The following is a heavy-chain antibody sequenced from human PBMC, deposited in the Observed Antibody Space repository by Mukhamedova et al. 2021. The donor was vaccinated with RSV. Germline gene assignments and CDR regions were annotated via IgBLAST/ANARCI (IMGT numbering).Heavy chain of an antibody. V-gene: IGHV3-15*01. Sequence: TDGGTTDYAAPVKGRFTISRDDSKNTLYLQMNSLKTEDTAVYYCTTVVPAANPNYYYYGMDVWGQGTTVTVSS. CDR3: TTVVPAANPNYYYYGMDV. J-gene: IGHJ6*02. D-gene: IGHD2-2*01. CDR2: TDGGTT.